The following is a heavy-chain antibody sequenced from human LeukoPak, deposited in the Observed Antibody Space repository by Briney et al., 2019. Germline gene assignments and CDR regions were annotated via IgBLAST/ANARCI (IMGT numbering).Heavy chain of an antibody. CDR3: ATLTIFGVAPTDY. D-gene: IGHD3-3*01. J-gene: IGHJ4*02. CDR1: GFTFSSYG. Sequence: GGSLRLSCAASGFTFSSYGIHWVRQAPGKGLEWVAVITYDGSNKYYADSVKGRFTISRDNSKNTLSLQMSSLRAEDTAVYYCATLTIFGVAPTDYWGQGTLVTVSS. V-gene: IGHV3-30*03. CDR2: ITYDGSNK.